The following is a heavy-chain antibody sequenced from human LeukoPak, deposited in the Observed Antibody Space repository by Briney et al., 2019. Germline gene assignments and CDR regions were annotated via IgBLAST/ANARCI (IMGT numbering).Heavy chain of an antibody. D-gene: IGHD6-13*01. CDR3: ARVGGRRSSSYLASDY. Sequence: SETLSLTCAVYGGSFSGYYRSWIRQPPGKGLEWIGEINHSGCTNYNPSLKSRDTISVDTSKNQFSLKLSSVTAADTAVYYCARVGGRRSSSYLASDYWGQGTLVTVSS. CDR2: INHSGCT. CDR1: GGSFSGYY. V-gene: IGHV4-34*01. J-gene: IGHJ4*02.